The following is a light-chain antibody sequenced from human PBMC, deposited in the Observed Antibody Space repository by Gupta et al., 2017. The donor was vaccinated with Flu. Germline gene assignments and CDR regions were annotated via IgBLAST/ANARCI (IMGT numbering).Light chain of an antibody. CDR2: WAS. V-gene: IGKV4-1*01. CDR1: QSVLYSSNNKNY. CDR3: QQYYTTLLT. J-gene: IGKJ4*01. Sequence: SLGERATINCKSSQSVLYSSNNKNYLAWYQQKPGQPPKLLIYWASTRESGVPDRFSGSGSGTDFTLTISSLQAEDVAVYYCQQYYTTLLTF.